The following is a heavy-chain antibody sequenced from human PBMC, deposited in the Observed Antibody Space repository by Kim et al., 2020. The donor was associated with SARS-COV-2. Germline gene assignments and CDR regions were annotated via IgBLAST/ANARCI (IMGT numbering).Heavy chain of an antibody. D-gene: IGHD3-22*01. CDR1: GDSISSYY. CDR3: ARDSLADYDSSGYVD. V-gene: IGHV4-59*01. J-gene: IGHJ4*02. Sequence: SETLSLTCSVSGDSISSYYWNWIRQPPGKGLEWVGYIYYSGTTSYNPSLKSRLTISIDTSKNQFSLNLRSVTAADTAMYYCARDSLADYDSSGYVDWGQGTQVTVSS. CDR2: IYYSGTT.